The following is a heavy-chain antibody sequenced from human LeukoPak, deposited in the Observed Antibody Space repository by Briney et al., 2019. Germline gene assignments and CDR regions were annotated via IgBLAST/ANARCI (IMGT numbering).Heavy chain of an antibody. CDR3: ARDGGYEDY. J-gene: IGHJ4*02. V-gene: IGHV4-39*07. CDR2: IYYSGST. Sequence: PSETLSLTCTVSGGSISSSSYYWGWIRQPPGKGLEWIGSIYYSGSTYYNPSLKSRVTISVDTSKNQFSLKLSSVTAADTAVYYCARDGGYEDYWGQGTLVTVSS. CDR1: GGSISSSSYY. D-gene: IGHD5-12*01.